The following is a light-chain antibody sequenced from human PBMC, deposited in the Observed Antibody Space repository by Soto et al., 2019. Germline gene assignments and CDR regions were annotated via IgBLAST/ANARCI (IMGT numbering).Light chain of an antibody. CDR1: SSNIGSNY. Sequence: QSVLTQPPSASGTPGQRITISCSGSSSNIGSNYVYWYQQLPVRAPPLLIYRNNQRPSGVPARFSGSKSGTSAALAISGLRSEDEADYYCGAWDDSLSAVVFGGGTKVTVL. J-gene: IGLJ2*01. V-gene: IGLV1-47*01. CDR2: RNN. CDR3: GAWDDSLSAVV.